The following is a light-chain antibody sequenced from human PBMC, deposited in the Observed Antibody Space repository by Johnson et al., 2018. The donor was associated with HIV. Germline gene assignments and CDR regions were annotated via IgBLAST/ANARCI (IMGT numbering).Light chain of an antibody. CDR1: SSNVGNNY. CDR3: GTWDSSLGYV. CDR2: ENN. V-gene: IGLV1-51*02. J-gene: IGLJ1*01. Sequence: QSVLTQPPSVSAAPGQKVTISCSGSSSNVGNNYVSWYQCLPGTAPKLLIFENNKRPSGIPDRFSGSKSGTSATLGITGLQTGDEADYYCGTWDSSLGYVFGTGTKVTVL.